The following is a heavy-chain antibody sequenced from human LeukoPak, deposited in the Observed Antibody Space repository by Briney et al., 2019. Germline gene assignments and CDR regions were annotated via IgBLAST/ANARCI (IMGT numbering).Heavy chain of an antibody. CDR3: ARDRSPYYDSSGYYPIDAFDY. D-gene: IGHD3-22*01. V-gene: IGHV1-69*05. CDR2: IIPIFGTA. Sequence: ASVKVSCKASGGTFSSYAISWVRQAPGQGLEWMGGIIPIFGTANYAQKFQGRVTITTDESTSTAYMELSSLRSEDTAVYYCARDRSPYYDSSGYYPIDAFDYWGQGSLVTVSP. J-gene: IGHJ4*02. CDR1: GGTFSSYA.